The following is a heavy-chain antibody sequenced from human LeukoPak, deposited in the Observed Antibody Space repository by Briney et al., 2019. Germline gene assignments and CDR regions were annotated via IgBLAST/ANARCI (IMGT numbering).Heavy chain of an antibody. V-gene: IGHV3-30*18. Sequence: GGSLRLSCAASGFTFSSYGMHWVRLAPGKGLEWVAVISYDGSNKYYADSVKGRFTISRDNSKNSLSLQMNSLRSEDTALYYCAKGAVVVAATCFDYWGQGTLVTVSS. J-gene: IGHJ4*02. D-gene: IGHD2-15*01. CDR3: AKGAVVVAATCFDY. CDR2: ISYDGSNK. CDR1: GFTFSSYG.